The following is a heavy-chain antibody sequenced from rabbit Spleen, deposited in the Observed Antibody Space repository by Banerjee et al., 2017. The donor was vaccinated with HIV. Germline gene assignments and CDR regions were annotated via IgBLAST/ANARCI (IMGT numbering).Heavy chain of an antibody. CDR2: IAGGSSGFT. V-gene: IGHV1S40*01. CDR1: GFSFSSSDY. J-gene: IGHJ6*01. D-gene: IGHD8-1*01. Sequence: QSLEESGGDLVKPGGTLTLTCTASGFSFSSSDYMCWVRQAPGKGLEWISCIAGGSSGFTYLASWAKGRHTISKTSSTTVTLQMTSLTAADTATYFCARDTGSSFSSYGMDLWGPGTLVTVS. CDR3: ARDTGSSFSSYGMDL.